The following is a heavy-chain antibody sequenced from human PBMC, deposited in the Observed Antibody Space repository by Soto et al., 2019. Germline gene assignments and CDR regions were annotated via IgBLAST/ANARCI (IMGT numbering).Heavy chain of an antibody. CDR1: GYSISSGYY. J-gene: IGHJ5*02. CDR3: ARRLCSSTSCRTRPNWFDP. D-gene: IGHD2-2*01. CDR2: IYHGGST. V-gene: IGHV4-38-2*01. Sequence: PSETLSLTCAVSGYSISSGYYWGWLRQPPGKGLEWIGSIYHGGSTYYNPSLNSRVTLSIDMTNNHVSLILNSVTAADTAVYYCARRLCSSTSCRTRPNWFDPWGQGTLVTVSS.